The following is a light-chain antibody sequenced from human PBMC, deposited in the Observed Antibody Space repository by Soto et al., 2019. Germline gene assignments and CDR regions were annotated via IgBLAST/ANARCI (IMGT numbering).Light chain of an antibody. J-gene: IGLJ2*01. V-gene: IGLV2-8*01. CDR1: SSDVGGYNY. Sequence: QSALTQPPSASGSPGQSVTISCTGTSSDVGGYNYVSWYQHHPGKAPKVMIYEVSKRPSGVPDRFSGSKSGNTASLTVSGLQTEDEADYYCNSYAGSNGVVFGGGIQLTVL. CDR2: EVS. CDR3: NSYAGSNGVV.